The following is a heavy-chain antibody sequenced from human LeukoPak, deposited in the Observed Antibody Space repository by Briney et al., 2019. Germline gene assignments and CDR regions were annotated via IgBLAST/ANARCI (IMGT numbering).Heavy chain of an antibody. D-gene: IGHD6-13*01. V-gene: IGHV1-8*01. Sequence: ASVKVSCKASGYTFTSYDINWVRQATGQGLEWMGWMNPNSGNTGYAQKFQGRVTMTRNTSISTAYMELSSLRSDDTAVYYCARSEAAAGTVDYWGQGTLVTVSS. J-gene: IGHJ4*02. CDR3: ARSEAAAGTVDY. CDR1: GYTFTSYD. CDR2: MNPNSGNT.